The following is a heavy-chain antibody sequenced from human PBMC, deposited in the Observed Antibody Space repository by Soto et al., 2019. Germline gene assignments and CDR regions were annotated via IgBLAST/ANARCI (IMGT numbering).Heavy chain of an antibody. CDR1: GGSIISDGYS. CDR3: ARDPYSSSTDAFDI. J-gene: IGHJ3*02. Sequence: PSETLSLTCAVSGGSIISDGYSWSWIRQPPGKGLQWIGHIYEGGNTYYTPSLESRVAISTDKSKNQFSLRLSSVTAADTAVYYCARDPYSSSTDAFDIWGQGTMVTVSS. CDR2: IYEGGNT. V-gene: IGHV4-30-2*01. D-gene: IGHD6-6*01.